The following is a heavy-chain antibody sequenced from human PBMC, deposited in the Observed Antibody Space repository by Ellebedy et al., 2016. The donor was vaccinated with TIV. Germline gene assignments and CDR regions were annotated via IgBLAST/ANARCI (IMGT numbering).Heavy chain of an antibody. CDR3: VRCDYGDFS. V-gene: IGHV3-74*01. CDR2: IRTDGSST. CDR1: GFIFSSYW. Sequence: GESLKISCAASGFIFSSYWMHWVRQAPGKGLVWVSRIRTDGSSTNYADSVQGRFTISRDNARNTLYLQMNSLRNEDAAIYYCVRCDYGDFSWGQGTLVTVSS. J-gene: IGHJ5*02. D-gene: IGHD4-17*01.